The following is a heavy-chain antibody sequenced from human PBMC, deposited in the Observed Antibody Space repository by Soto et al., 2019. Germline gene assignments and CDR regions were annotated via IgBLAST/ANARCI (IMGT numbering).Heavy chain of an antibody. D-gene: IGHD6-13*01. CDR3: ARAYSSSWGPFDY. CDR2: INHSGST. CDR1: GGSFSGYY. Sequence: SETLSLTCAVYGGSFSGYYWSWIRQPPGKGLEWIGDINHSGSTNYNPSLKSRVTISVDTSKNQFSLKLSSVTAADTAVYYCARAYSSSWGPFDYWGQGTLVTVSS. V-gene: IGHV4-34*01. J-gene: IGHJ4*02.